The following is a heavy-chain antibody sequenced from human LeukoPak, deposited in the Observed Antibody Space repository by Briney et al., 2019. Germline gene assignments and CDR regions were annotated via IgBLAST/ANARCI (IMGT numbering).Heavy chain of an antibody. J-gene: IGHJ4*02. CDR1: GFTFSSYG. D-gene: IGHD4-17*01. V-gene: IGHV3-33*08. CDR2: IWYDGSNK. Sequence: GGSQRLSCAASGFTFSSYGMHWVRQAPGKGLEWVAVIWYDGSNKYYADSVKGRFTISRDNSKNTLYLQMNSLRAEDTAVYYCARDGGATVTAFDSWGQGTLVTVSS. CDR3: ARDGGATVTAFDS.